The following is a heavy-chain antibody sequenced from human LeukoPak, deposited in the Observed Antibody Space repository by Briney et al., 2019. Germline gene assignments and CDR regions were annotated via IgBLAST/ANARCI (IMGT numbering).Heavy chain of an antibody. CDR3: TKDIVIFRVTGTEQYAFDI. Sequence: PGGSLRLSCAASGFTFDDYAMHWVRQAPGKGLEWVSLISGEGGSTYYADSVKGRFTISRDNSKNSLYLQMNSLRTEDTALYYCTKDIVIFRVTGTEQYAFDIWGQGTMVTVSS. D-gene: IGHD1-20*01. CDR2: ISGEGGST. J-gene: IGHJ3*02. V-gene: IGHV3-43*02. CDR1: GFTFDDYA.